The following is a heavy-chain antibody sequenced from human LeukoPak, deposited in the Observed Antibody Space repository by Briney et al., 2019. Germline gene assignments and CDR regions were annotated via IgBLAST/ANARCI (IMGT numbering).Heavy chain of an antibody. J-gene: IGHJ4*02. V-gene: IGHV1-18*01. D-gene: IGHD3-22*01. Sequence: ASVKVSCKASGYTFTSYGISWVRQAPGQGLEWMGWISAYNGNTNYAQKLQGGVTMTTDTSTSTACMELRSLRSDDTAVYYCARDLGDYYDSSGWSDYWGQGTLVTVSS. CDR2: ISAYNGNT. CDR1: GYTFTSYG. CDR3: ARDLGDYYDSSGWSDY.